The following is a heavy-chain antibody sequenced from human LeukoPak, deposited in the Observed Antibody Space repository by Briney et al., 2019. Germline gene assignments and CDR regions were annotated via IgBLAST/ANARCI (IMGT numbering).Heavy chain of an antibody. CDR3: ARDRGFAVVVAATFTFDY. CDR1: GYTFTGYY. CDR2: INPNSGDT. D-gene: IGHD2-15*01. Sequence: ASVKVSCKASGYTFTGYYMHWVRQAPGQGLEWMGWINPNSGDTNYAQKFQGRVTMTRDTSISTAYMELSRLRSDDTAVYYCARDRGFAVVVAATFTFDYWGQGTLATVSS. J-gene: IGHJ4*02. V-gene: IGHV1-2*02.